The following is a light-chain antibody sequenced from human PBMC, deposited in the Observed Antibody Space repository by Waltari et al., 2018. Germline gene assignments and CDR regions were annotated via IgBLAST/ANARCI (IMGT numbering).Light chain of an antibody. CDR1: QSRVHRYGKTY. CDR2: KAS. J-gene: IGKJ1*01. Sequence: DVVMTQSPLSLPVTLGQPASISCRSSQSRVHRYGKTYLNLFQQRPGETPRRLIYKASNRDAGVPDRFSGSGSGTDFTLKISRVEAEDVGVYYCMQATHWPLTFGQGTKVEIK. V-gene: IGKV2-30*02. CDR3: MQATHWPLT.